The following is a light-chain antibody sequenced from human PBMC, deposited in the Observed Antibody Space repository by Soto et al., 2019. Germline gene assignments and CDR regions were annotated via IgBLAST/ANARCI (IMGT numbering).Light chain of an antibody. J-gene: IGLJ3*02. CDR2: DVS. V-gene: IGLV2-14*01. CDR1: SSDVGGYNY. CDR3: SSYPSSTSPKV. Sequence: QSALTQPACVSGSPGQSITISCTGTSSDVGGYNYVSWYQQHPGKAPKLMIYDVSNRPSGVSNRFSGSKSGNTASLTISGLQAEDEADYYGSSYPSSTSPKVFGGGTKLPAL.